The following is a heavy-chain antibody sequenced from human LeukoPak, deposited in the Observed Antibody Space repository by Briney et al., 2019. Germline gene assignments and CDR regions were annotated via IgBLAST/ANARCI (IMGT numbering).Heavy chain of an antibody. CDR3: ARDPIYYDSTVGDFDI. CDR2: IYYSGST. V-gene: IGHV4-31*03. D-gene: IGHD3-22*01. J-gene: IGHJ3*02. CDR1: GGSISSGGYY. Sequence: SETLSLTCTVSGGSISSGGYYWSWIRQHPGKGLEWIGYIYYSGSTYYDPSLKSRVTISVDTSKNQFSLKLSSVTAAETAVYYCARDPIYYDSTVGDFDIWGQGTMVTVSS.